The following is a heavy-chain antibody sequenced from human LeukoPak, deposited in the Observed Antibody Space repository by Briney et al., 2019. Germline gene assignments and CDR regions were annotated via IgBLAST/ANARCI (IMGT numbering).Heavy chain of an antibody. D-gene: IGHD2-15*01. J-gene: IGHJ3*02. V-gene: IGHV1-2*02. CDR1: GYTFTGYY. CDR3: ARNTALHGNPYAFDI. CDR2: INPNSGGT. Sequence: GASVKVSCKASGYTFTGYYMHWVRQAPGQGLEWMGWINPNSGGTNYAQKFQGRVTMTRDTSISTAYMELSRLRSDDTAVYYCARNTALHGNPYAFDIWGQGTMVTVSS.